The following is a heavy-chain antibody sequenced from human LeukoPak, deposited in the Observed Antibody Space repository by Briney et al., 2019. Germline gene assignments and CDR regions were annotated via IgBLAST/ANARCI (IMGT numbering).Heavy chain of an antibody. CDR2: IYSGGST. D-gene: IGHD3-22*01. CDR3: ARGTHYYDSIGYDH. V-gene: IGHV3-53*01. Sequence: GGSLRLSCAASGFTVSSNYMSWVRQAPGMGLEWVSVIYSGGSTYYADSVKGRFTISRDNAKNSLYLQMNSLRAEDTAFYHCARGTHYYDSIGYDHWGQGTLVTVSS. J-gene: IGHJ5*02. CDR1: GFTVSSNY.